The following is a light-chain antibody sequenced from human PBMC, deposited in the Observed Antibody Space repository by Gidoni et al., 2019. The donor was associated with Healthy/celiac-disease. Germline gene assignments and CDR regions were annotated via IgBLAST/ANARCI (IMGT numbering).Light chain of an antibody. J-gene: IGLJ3*02. CDR1: SSNIGSNT. CDR3: AAWDDSLNAWV. V-gene: IGLV1-44*01. Sequence: QSVLTQPPSESGTPGQRVTISCSGSSSNIGSNTVNWYQQLPGTAPKLLIYSNNQRPSGFPDRFSGSKSGTSASLAISGLQSEDEADYYCAAWDDSLNAWVFGGGTKLTVL. CDR2: SNN.